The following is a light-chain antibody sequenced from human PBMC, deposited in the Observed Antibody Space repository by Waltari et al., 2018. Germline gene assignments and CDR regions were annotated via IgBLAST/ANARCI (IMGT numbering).Light chain of an antibody. CDR3: QAWDSSTVV. CDR1: KLGVNY. CDR2: QDG. J-gene: IGLJ2*01. V-gene: IGLV3-1*01. Sequence: SYELTQPPSVSVSPGQTASIPCFGDKLGVNYAYWYQQRPGQSPVVVIYQDGKRPSGIPERFSGSNSGNTATLTISGTQAMDEADYYCQAWDSSTVVFGGGTKLTVL.